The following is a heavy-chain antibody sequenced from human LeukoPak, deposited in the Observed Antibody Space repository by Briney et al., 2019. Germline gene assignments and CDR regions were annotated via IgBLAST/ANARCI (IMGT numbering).Heavy chain of an antibody. CDR1: GFTFSSYA. CDR3: AAGSTAMVGFDY. Sequence: GGSLRLSCAASGFTFSSYAMHWVRQAPGKGLEWVAVISYDGSNKYYADSVKGRFTISRDNSKNTLYLQMNSLRAEDTAVNYCAAGSTAMVGFDYWGQGTLVTVSS. CDR2: ISYDGSNK. D-gene: IGHD5-18*01. J-gene: IGHJ4*02. V-gene: IGHV3-30*04.